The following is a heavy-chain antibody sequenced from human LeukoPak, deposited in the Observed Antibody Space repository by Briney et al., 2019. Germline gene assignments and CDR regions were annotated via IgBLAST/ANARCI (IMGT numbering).Heavy chain of an antibody. V-gene: IGHV3-53*01. Sequence: PGGSLRLSCAASGFTVSSNYMSWVRQAPGKGLEWVSVIYSGGSTYYADSVKGRFTISRDNSKNTLYLQMISLRAEDTAVYYCTKDAPDSGGWFFFDSWGQGTLVTVSS. J-gene: IGHJ4*02. CDR1: GFTVSSNY. CDR3: TKDAPDSGGWFFFDS. D-gene: IGHD6-19*01. CDR2: IYSGGST.